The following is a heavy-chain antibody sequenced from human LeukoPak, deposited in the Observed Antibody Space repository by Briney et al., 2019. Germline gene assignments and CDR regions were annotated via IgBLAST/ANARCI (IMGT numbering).Heavy chain of an antibody. D-gene: IGHD2-2*01. CDR3: ARDSRPAANYYYYYMDV. J-gene: IGHJ6*03. Sequence: ASVNVSCKASGYTFTSYYMHWVRQAPGQGLEGMGIINPSGGSTSYAQKFQGRVTMTRDTSTSTDYMELSSLRSEDTAVYYCARDSRPAANYYYYYMDVWGKGTTVTISS. CDR2: INPSGGST. CDR1: GYTFTSYY. V-gene: IGHV1-46*01.